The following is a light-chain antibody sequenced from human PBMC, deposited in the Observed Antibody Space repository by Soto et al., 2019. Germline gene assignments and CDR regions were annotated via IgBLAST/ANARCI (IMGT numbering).Light chain of an antibody. CDR1: QSVSSN. V-gene: IGKV3-15*01. J-gene: IGKJ2*01. CDR3: HHSTEWVKT. CDR2: DAS. Sequence: EIVMTQSPATLSVSPGERVTLSCRASQSVSSNLAWYQQKPGQAPRLLIYDASARATGIPARFSGSGSGTEFTLTISSLQSEDFAVYYCHHSTEWVKTFGQGTKLEIK.